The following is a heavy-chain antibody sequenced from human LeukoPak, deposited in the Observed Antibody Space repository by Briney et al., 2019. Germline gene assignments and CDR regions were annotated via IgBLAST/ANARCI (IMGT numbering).Heavy chain of an antibody. Sequence: AXXXXXCKASGYTFTGYYMHWVRQAPGQGLEWMGWINPKSGGTNYARKLKGRVTMTRDTSISTAYMELSRLRSDDTAVYYCARDPPDYYDSSGYYNTYFDYWGQGTLVPVSS. J-gene: IGHJ4*02. CDR1: GYTFTGYY. D-gene: IGHD3-22*01. CDR2: INPKSGGT. CDR3: ARDPPDYYDSSGYYNTYFDY. V-gene: IGHV1-2*02.